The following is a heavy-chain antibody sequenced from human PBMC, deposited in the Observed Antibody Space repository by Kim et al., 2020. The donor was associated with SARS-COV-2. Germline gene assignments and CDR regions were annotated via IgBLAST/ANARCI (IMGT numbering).Heavy chain of an antibody. Sequence: SETLSLTCTVSGASISSSNWWTWVRQTPGKGLEWIGQIFHDGSANYNPSLKSRVTISIDNSKNQFSLKLTSVTAADTAVYFCASRDYTTYWGAGCWGQGTLVTVSS. CDR1: GASISSSNW. D-gene: IGHD2-2*02. V-gene: IGHV4-4*02. CDR3: ASRDYTTYWGAGC. CDR2: IFHDGSA. J-gene: IGHJ4*02.